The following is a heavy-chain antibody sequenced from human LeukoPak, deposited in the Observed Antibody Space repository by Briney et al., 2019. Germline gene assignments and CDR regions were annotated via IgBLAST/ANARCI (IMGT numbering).Heavy chain of an antibody. J-gene: IGHJ3*02. CDR1: AGSISSYY. CDR2: IYYSGST. V-gene: IGHV4-59*01. D-gene: IGHD5-12*01. Sequence: SETLSLTCTVSAGSISSYYWSWIRQPPGKGVEWIGYIYYSGSTNYNPSLKSRVTISVDTSKNQFSLKLRSVTAADTAVYYCARGYSGYGYDAFDMWGQGTMVTVSS. CDR3: ARGYSGYGYDAFDM.